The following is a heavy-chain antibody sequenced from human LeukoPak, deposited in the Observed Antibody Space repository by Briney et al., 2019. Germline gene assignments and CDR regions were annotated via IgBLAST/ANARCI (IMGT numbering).Heavy chain of an antibody. CDR1: ESLNGYA. Sequence: GGSLRLSCSASESLNGYAMSWVRQAPGMGLEWVASISSSGSYMYYSDSVKGRFIISIDNAKRSLSLEMYSLTSHDTAIYYCARCALGVWADNYYMDVWGTGTTVIVSS. CDR2: ISSSGSYM. J-gene: IGHJ6*03. D-gene: IGHD3-16*01. V-gene: IGHV3-21*01. CDR3: ARCALGVWADNYYMDV.